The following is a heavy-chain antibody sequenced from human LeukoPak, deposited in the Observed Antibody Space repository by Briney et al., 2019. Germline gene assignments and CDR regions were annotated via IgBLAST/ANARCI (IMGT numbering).Heavy chain of an antibody. CDR2: IYYSGST. CDR1: GGSISSSSYY. V-gene: IGHV4-39*07. Sequence: SETLSLTCTVSGGSISSSSYYWGWIRQPPGKGLEWIGSIYYSGSTYYNPSPKSRVTISVDTSKNQFSLKLSSVTAADTAVYYCARLNYYYYYMDVWGKGTTVTVSS. J-gene: IGHJ6*03. CDR3: ARLNYYYYYMDV.